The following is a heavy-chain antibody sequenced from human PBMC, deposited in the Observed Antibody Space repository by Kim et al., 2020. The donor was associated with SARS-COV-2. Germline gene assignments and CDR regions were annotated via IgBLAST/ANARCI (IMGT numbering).Heavy chain of an antibody. D-gene: IGHD3-22*01. J-gene: IGHJ4*02. CDR3: AKDHYDSSGYYGFQGPLFDY. Sequence: RFTISRDNSKNTLYLQMNSLRAEDTAVYYCAKDHYDSSGYYGFQGPLFDYWGQGTLVTVSS. V-gene: IGHV3-30*02.